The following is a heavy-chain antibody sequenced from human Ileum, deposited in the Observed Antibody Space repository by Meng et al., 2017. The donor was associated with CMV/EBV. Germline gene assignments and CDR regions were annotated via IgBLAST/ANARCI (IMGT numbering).Heavy chain of an antibody. Sequence: QLKPDQSAPRLATPSHPSAATGSGDSVSFSTVSWNWIRQSPSIGREWLGRTCYGSNWYYEYALSMKSPITINPDTSQHQISLQLNSAALDDTAVYCCTYGWPLEYWGQGSLVTVSS. J-gene: IGHJ4*02. CDR1: GDSVSFSTVS. V-gene: IGHV6-1*01. D-gene: IGHD3-10*01. CDR2: TCYGSNWYY. CDR3: TYGWPLEY.